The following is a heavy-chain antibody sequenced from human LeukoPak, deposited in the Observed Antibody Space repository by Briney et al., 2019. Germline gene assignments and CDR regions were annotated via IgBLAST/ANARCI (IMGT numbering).Heavy chain of an antibody. J-gene: IGHJ4*02. D-gene: IGHD5-18*01. V-gene: IGHV3-30*04. CDR2: ISYDGSNK. Sequence: GRSLRLSCAASGFTFSSYAMHWVRQAPGKGLEWVAVISYDGSNKYYADSVKGRFTISRDNSKNTLYLQMNSLRAEDTAVYYCARATYSYGARDWGQGTLVTVSS. CDR1: GFTFSSYA. CDR3: ARATYSYGARD.